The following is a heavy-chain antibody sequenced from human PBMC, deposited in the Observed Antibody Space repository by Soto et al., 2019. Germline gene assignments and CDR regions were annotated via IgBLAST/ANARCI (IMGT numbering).Heavy chain of an antibody. CDR1: GFTISDFR. CDR2: IKEDGSEK. CDR3: ARGQFMGV. V-gene: IGHV3-7*03. Sequence: GGSLRLSCVASGFTISDFRMTWVRQTPGKGLEWVANIKEDGSEKNYVDSVKGRFTISRDNAKNSLFLQMDSLRAEDTAIYHCARGQFMGVWGQGTTVTVSS. J-gene: IGHJ6*02.